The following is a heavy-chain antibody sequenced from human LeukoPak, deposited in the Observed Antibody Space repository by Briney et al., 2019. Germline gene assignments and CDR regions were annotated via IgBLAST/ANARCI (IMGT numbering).Heavy chain of an antibody. D-gene: IGHD5-12*01. V-gene: IGHV1-8*01. J-gene: IGHJ4*02. CDR2: MNPNSGNT. Sequence: ASVKVSFTASGYTFTSYDINWVRQATGQGLEWMGWMNPNSGNTGYAQKFQGRVTMTRNTSVSTAYMELSSLRSEDTAVYYCARADYSGYDGFDYWGQGTLVTVSS. CDR1: GYTFTSYD. CDR3: ARADYSGYDGFDY.